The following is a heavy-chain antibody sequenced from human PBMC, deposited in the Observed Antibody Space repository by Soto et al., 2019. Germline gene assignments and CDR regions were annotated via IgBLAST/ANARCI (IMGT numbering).Heavy chain of an antibody. CDR3: AKVTIFGVVDY. CDR2: INNSGAST. Sequence: EVQLLESGGGLVQPGGSLRLSCTASGFTFSRDAMSWVRQAPGKGLEWVATINNSGASTNYADSVKVRFTISRDNSKNTLYVQMSSLRANDTAVYYCAKVTIFGVVDYWGQGTLVTVSS. J-gene: IGHJ4*02. V-gene: IGHV3-23*01. CDR1: GFTFSRDA. D-gene: IGHD3-3*01.